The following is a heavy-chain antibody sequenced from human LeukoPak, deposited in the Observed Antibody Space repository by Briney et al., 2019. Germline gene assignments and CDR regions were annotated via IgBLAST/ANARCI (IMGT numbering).Heavy chain of an antibody. Sequence: GGSLRLSCATSGFTFSTYAMSWVRQAPGKGLEWVSSVSGSGGDTYYADAVKGRFTISRDNSKNTLYLQMNSLRAEDTAVYYCVEDVVVIVAAKPGIWGQGTLVTVSS. CDR2: VSGSGGDT. V-gene: IGHV3-23*01. CDR3: VEDVVVIVAAKPGI. J-gene: IGHJ4*02. CDR1: GFTFSTYA. D-gene: IGHD2-15*01.